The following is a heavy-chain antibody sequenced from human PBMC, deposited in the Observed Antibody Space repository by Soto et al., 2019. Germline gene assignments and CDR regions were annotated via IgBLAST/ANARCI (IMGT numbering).Heavy chain of an antibody. CDR2: IRSKANSYAT. D-gene: IGHD2-2*01. Sequence: GGSLRLSCAASGFTFSGSAMHWVRQASGKGLEWVGRIRSKANSYATAYAASVKGRFTISRDDSKNTAYLQMNSLKTEDTAVDYCTTLSPSDFSSASCYVHDAFDIWGQGTMVTVSS. J-gene: IGHJ3*02. CDR3: TTLSPSDFSSASCYVHDAFDI. V-gene: IGHV3-73*01. CDR1: GFTFSGSA.